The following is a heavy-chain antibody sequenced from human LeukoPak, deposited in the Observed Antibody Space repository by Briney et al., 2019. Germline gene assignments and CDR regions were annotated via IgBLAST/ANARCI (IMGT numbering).Heavy chain of an antibody. CDR2: FYYSGNS. Sequence: SETLSLTCAVYGGSFSGYYWSWIRQPPGKGLEWIGSFYYSGNSYYNPSLKSRATISGDTSKNQFSLNLISVTAADTAVYYCARRGTRCTSINWFDPWGHGTLVTVSS. J-gene: IGHJ5*02. CDR1: GGSFSGYY. CDR3: ARRGTRCTSINWFDP. V-gene: IGHV4-34*01. D-gene: IGHD2-2*01.